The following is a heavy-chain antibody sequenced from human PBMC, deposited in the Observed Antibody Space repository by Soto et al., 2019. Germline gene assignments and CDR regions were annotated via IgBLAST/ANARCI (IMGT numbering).Heavy chain of an antibody. CDR2: IYYRGTT. CDR1: GGSVSSADFF. D-gene: IGHD6-13*01. J-gene: IGHJ4*02. Sequence: QVQLQESGPGLVKPSQTLSLTCTVSGGSVSSADFFWTWIRHHPGKGLEWIGYIYYRGTTYYNPSLESRVSISVDTSKNHFSLKLTSVTAADTAVYYCARGHLDHSAEYWGQGTLVTVSS. CDR3: ARGHLDHSAEY. V-gene: IGHV4-31*03.